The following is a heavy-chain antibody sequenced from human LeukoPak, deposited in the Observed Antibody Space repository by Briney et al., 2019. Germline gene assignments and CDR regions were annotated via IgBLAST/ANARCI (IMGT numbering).Heavy chain of an antibody. D-gene: IGHD6-13*01. CDR1: GFTFSSYG. V-gene: IGHV3-30*02. Sequence: GGSLRLSCAASGFTFSSYGMHWVRQAPGKGLEWVAFIRYDGSNKYYADSVKGRFTISRDNSKNTLYLQMNSLRAEDTAVYYCAKDQGSSSWYYYYGMDVWGQGTTVTVSS. CDR3: AKDQGSSSWYYYYGMDV. J-gene: IGHJ6*02. CDR2: IRYDGSNK.